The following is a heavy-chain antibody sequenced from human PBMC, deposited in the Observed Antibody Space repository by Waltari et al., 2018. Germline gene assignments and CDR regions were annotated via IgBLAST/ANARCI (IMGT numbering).Heavy chain of an antibody. D-gene: IGHD3-3*01. CDR1: GGSISRYY. Sequence: QVQLQESGPGLVKPSETLSLTCTVSGGSISRYYWSWIRQPPGKGLEWIGYIYYSGSTNYNPSLKSRVTISVDTSKNQFSLKLSSVTAADTAVYYCARRRSGYYTSFDYWGQGTLVTVSS. J-gene: IGHJ4*02. CDR3: ARRRSGYYTSFDY. V-gene: IGHV4-59*08. CDR2: IYYSGST.